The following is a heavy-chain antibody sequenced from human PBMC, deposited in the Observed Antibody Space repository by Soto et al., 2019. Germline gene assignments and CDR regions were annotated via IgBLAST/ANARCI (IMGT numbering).Heavy chain of an antibody. CDR1: GFTFSSYA. V-gene: IGHV3-30-3*01. J-gene: IGHJ5*02. D-gene: IGHD3-9*01. Sequence: GGSLRLSCAASGFTFSSYAMHWVRQAPGKGLEWVAVISYDGSNKYYADSVKGRFTISRDDSKNTLYLQMNSLRAEDTAVYYCARGPRLVSSPPYNWFDPCGQGTLVTVSS. CDR3: ARGPRLVSSPPYNWFDP. CDR2: ISYDGSNK.